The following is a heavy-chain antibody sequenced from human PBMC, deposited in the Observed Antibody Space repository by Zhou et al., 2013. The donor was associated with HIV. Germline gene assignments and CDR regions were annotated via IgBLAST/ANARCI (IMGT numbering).Heavy chain of an antibody. Sequence: QVQLQESGPGVVKPSGTLSLTCTVSDDSISSHYWSWVRQAPDRRLEWIGYIYHGERTNYNPSLESRVTISADTSKNQFFLKLTSMTAADTATYYCARIREGGAPFAQYYYYVDVWGKGATVIVSS. CDR3: ARIREGGAPFAQYYYYVDV. CDR1: DDSISSHY. J-gene: IGHJ6*04. D-gene: IGHD3-16*01. CDR2: IYHGERT. V-gene: IGHV4-59*11.